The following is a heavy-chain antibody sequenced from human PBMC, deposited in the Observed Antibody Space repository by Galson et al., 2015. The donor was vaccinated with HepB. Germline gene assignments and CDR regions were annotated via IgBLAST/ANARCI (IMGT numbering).Heavy chain of an antibody. D-gene: IGHD2-2*01. CDR1: GFTFSNAW. CDR3: TNSIVVVPAASRVSVNDY. CDR2: IKSKTDGGTT. J-gene: IGHJ4*02. V-gene: IGHV3-15*07. Sequence: SLRLSCAASGFTFSNAWMNWVRQAPGKGLEWVGRIKSKTDGGTTDYAAPVKVRFTISRDDSKNTLYLQMNSLKTEDTAVYYCTNSIVVVPAASRVSVNDYWGQGTLVTVSS.